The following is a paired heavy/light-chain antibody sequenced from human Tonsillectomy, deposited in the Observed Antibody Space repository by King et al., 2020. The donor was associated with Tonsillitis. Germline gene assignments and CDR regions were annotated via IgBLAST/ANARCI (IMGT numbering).Light chain of an antibody. CDR2: KAS. J-gene: IGKJ2*03. CDR1: QSVNTW. CDR3: QQYNSYSAYS. Sequence: DIQMTQSPSTLSASVGDRVTINCRASQSVNTWVAWYQQKPGKAPKLLIYKASTLESGVPSRFSGSGSGTEFTLTISGLQPDDFATYYCQQYNSYSAYSFGQGTKLEI. V-gene: IGKV1-5*03.
Heavy chain of an antibody. CDR3: ARTGDRDY. CDR1: GFTFNSFW. Sequence: EVQLVESGGGLVQPGGSRRLSCAASGFTFNSFWMSWVRQAPGKGLEWVANINQDGSRQYYVDSVKGRFTISRDNSQNLLYLEMKSPRVDDTAVYYCARTGDRDYWGQGTVVTVSS. D-gene: IGHD2-21*02. V-gene: IGHV3-7*03. J-gene: IGHJ4*02. CDR2: INQDGSRQ.